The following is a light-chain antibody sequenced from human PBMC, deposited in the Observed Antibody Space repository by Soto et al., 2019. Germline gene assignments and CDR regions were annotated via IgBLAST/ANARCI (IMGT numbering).Light chain of an antibody. CDR1: QSVSRY. CDR2: DAS. J-gene: IGKJ4*01. V-gene: IGKV3-11*01. Sequence: EIVLTQSPATLSLSPGERATLSCRASQSVSRYLAWYQQKPGQAPRLLIYDASDRATGIPARFSGSGSGTDSPLTISSLEPEDFAVYYCQQRSTWPSLTFGRGTKVEIK. CDR3: QQRSTWPSLT.